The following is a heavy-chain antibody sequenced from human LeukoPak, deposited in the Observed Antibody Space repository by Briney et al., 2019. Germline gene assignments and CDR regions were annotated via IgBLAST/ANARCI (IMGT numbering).Heavy chain of an antibody. J-gene: IGHJ4*02. Sequence: KPSETLSLTCTVSGGSISSYYWSWIRQPPGKGLEWIGYIYYSGSTNYNPSLKSRVTISVDTSKNQFSLKLSSVTAADTAVYYCARASNKDYYDSSGYYYDYWGQGTLVTVSS. CDR2: IYYSGST. CDR1: GGSISSYY. V-gene: IGHV4-59*08. CDR3: ARASNKDYYDSSGYYYDY. D-gene: IGHD3-22*01.